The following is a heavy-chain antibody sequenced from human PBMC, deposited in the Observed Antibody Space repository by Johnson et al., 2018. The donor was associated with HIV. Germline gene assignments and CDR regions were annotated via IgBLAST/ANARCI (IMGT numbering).Heavy chain of an antibody. CDR3: AKWWFRELLPNAFDV. CDR2: IYSGGSTI. D-gene: IGHD3-10*01. Sequence: QMQLVESGGGLVQPGGSLRLSCAGSGFTFSNYWMTWVRLAPGKGLEWVSVIYSGGSTIYYADSVKGRFTISRDNSKNTLYLQMNSLRAEDTAVYYCAKWWFRELLPNAFDVWGQGTLVTVSS. J-gene: IGHJ3*01. V-gene: IGHV3-NL1*01. CDR1: GFTFSNYW.